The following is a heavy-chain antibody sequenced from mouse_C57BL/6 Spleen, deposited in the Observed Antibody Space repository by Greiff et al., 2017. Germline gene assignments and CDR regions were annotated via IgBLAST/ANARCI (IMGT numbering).Heavy chain of an antibody. CDR1: GYTFTSYW. D-gene: IGHD2-12*01. CDR3: ARCDDMYFDV. Sequence: QVKLQQPGAELVRPGSSVTMSCKASGYTFTSYWMHWVKQRPIQGLEWIGNIDPSDSETNYTQKFKDKATWTVDKSSSTAYMQLSSLTSEDSAVYYCARCDDMYFDVWGTVTTVTVSS. CDR2: IDPSDSET. V-gene: IGHV1-52*01. J-gene: IGHJ1*03.